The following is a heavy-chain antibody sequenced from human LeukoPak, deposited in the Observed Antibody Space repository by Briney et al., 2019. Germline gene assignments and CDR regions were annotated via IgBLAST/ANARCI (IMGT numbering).Heavy chain of an antibody. CDR1: GGSISSSPYY. CDR2: IYYSGTT. D-gene: IGHD2-15*01. J-gene: IGHJ6*03. Sequence: SETLSLTCTVSGGSISSSPYYWGWIRQPPGKGLEWIGSIYYSGTTHYNPSLESRVTISVDTSKNQFSLKLSSVTAADTAVYYCARSVEGYCRGGSCYYYSYYMDVWGKGTTVTVSS. V-gene: IGHV4-39*07. CDR3: ARSVEGYCRGGSCYYYSYYMDV.